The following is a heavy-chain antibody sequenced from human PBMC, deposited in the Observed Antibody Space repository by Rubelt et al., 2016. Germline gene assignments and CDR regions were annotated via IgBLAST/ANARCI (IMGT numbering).Heavy chain of an antibody. CDR1: GGSFSGYY. J-gene: IGHJ5*02. V-gene: IGHV4-34*01. Sequence: QVQLQQWGAGLLKPSETLSLTCAVYGGSFSGYYWSWIRQPPGKGLEWIGEINHSGSTNYNPSLKSRVTISVDTSKNQFSLKLSSVTAADTAVYYCASADISWFDPWGQGTLVTVSS. CDR3: ASADISWFDP. D-gene: IGHD3-9*01. CDR2: INHSGST.